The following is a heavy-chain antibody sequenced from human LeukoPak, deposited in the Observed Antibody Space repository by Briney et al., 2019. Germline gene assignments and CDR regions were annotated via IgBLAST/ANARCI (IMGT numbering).Heavy chain of an antibody. Sequence: GASVKVSCTASGYTFTSYGISWVRQAPGQGLEWMGWISAYNGNTNYAQKLQGRVTMTTDTSTSTAYMELRSLRSDGTAVYYCARDPKWLAYYYYGMDVWGQGTTVTVSS. CDR3: ARDPKWLAYYYYGMDV. CDR2: ISAYNGNT. CDR1: GYTFTSYG. J-gene: IGHJ6*02. D-gene: IGHD6-19*01. V-gene: IGHV1-18*01.